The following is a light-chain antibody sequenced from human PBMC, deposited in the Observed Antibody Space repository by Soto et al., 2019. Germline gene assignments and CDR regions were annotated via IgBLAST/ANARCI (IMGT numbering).Light chain of an antibody. CDR2: AAS. J-gene: IGKJ2*01. CDR3: HQYGSSSYT. CDR1: QSISSSY. Sequence: EIVLTQSPGTLSLSPGERATLSCRASQSISSSYLAWYQQKPGQAPRLLIYAASSRATGIPDRFSGSGSGTDFTLTISRLEPEDFPVYYCHQYGSSSYTFGQGTQLEIK. V-gene: IGKV3-20*01.